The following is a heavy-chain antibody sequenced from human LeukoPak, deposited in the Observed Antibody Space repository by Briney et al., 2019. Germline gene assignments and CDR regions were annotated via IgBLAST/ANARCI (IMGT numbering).Heavy chain of an antibody. J-gene: IGHJ4*02. CDR3: AKRYYYDNSGLWDF. CDR2: ISSSGGST. CDR1: GFTVSRYA. V-gene: IGHV3-23*01. D-gene: IGHD3-22*01. Sequence: GGSLRLSCAVSGFTVSRYAMSWVRQAPGKGLEWVSAISSSGGSTYYGDSVKGRFTISRDNSKNTLYLQMNSLRAEDTAVYYCAKRYYYDNSGLWDFWGQGTLVTVSS.